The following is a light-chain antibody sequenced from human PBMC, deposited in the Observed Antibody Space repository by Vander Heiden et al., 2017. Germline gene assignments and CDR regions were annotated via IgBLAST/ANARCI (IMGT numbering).Light chain of an antibody. CDR1: QSVSSSY. J-gene: IGKJ3*01. Sequence: EIVLTQSPGTLSLSPGERATLSCTASQSVSSSYLAWYQQKPGQAPRLLIYGASSRATGIPDRFSGSGSGTDFTLTISRLEPEDFAVYYCRQYGSSPETFDHGTKVDIK. CDR2: GAS. V-gene: IGKV3-20*01. CDR3: RQYGSSPET.